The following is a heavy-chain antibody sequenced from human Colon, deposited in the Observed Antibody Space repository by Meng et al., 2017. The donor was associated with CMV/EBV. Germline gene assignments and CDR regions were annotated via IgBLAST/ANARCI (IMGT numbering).Heavy chain of an antibody. V-gene: IGHV4-39*07. D-gene: IGHD2-21*02. J-gene: IGHJ3*02. CDR2: IYYSGGT. Sequence: SETLSLTCTVSGGSISTNSYYWGWIRQPPGKGLEWIGSIYYSGGTYYNPSLKSRVTISVDTSKNQFSLNLSSVTAADTAVYYCARDSPIRDNHDPFDIWGLGTMVTVSS. CDR3: ARDSPIRDNHDPFDI. CDR1: GGSISTNSYY.